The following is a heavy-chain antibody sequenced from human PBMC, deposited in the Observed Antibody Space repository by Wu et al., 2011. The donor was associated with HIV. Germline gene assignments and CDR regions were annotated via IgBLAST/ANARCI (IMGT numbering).Heavy chain of an antibody. D-gene: IGHD2-2*01. Sequence: QVQLVQSGAEVKKPGASVKVSCKASGYTFSSYDINWVRQATGQGLEWMGWMHPNSGNTGYAQKFQDRVTMTRNTSISTAYMELSSLRSEDTAVYYCARVPSWPAAIDFYYMDVWGKGPRSPSP. CDR1: GYTFSSYD. J-gene: IGHJ6*03. CDR3: ARVPSWPAAIDFYYMDV. CDR2: MHPNSGNT. V-gene: IGHV1-8*02.